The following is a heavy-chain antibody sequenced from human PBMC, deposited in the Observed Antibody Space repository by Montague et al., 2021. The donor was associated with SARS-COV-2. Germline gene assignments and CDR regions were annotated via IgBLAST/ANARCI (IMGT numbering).Heavy chain of an antibody. CDR2: IYSSGVT. J-gene: IGHJ4*02. D-gene: IGHD3-10*01. CDR3: ARMITHFTRDAPHTPFDH. Sequence: SETLSLTCNVSGASISSSNYYWSWIRQPAGKGLEWIGRIYSSGVTYYNPSLKSRVTISIDTSKNEFSLKLSSVIAADTAVHYCARMITHFTRDAPHTPFDHWGQGIRVTASS. V-gene: IGHV4-39*07. CDR1: GASISSSNYY.